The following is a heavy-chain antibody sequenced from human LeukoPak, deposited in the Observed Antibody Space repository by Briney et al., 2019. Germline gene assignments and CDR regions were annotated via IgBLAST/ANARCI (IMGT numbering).Heavy chain of an antibody. CDR2: MYTGGTT. CDR1: GFTVSGTH. J-gene: IGHJ4*02. Sequence: GGSLRLSCAASGFTVSGTHMSWVRQAPGKGLEWVSAMYTGGTTYYADSVQGRFTISRDNPKNTLYLQMDSLRAEDTAVYYCAKDEATSGGGLASWGQGTLVTVSS. V-gene: IGHV3-53*01. D-gene: IGHD3-16*01. CDR3: AKDEATSGGGLAS.